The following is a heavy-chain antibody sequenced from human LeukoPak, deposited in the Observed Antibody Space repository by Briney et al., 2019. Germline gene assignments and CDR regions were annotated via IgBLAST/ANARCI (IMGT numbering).Heavy chain of an antibody. CDR3: AREGYYDYVWGSYRYTFGDY. V-gene: IGHV7-4-1*02. D-gene: IGHD3-16*02. CDR1: GYTFTSYA. J-gene: IGHJ4*02. CDR2: INTNTGNP. Sequence: ASVKVSCKASGYTFTSYAMNWVRQAPGQGLEWMGWINTNTGNPTYAQGFTGRFVFSLDTSVSTAYLQISGLKAEDTAVYYCAREGYYDYVWGSYRYTFGDYWGQGTLVTVSS.